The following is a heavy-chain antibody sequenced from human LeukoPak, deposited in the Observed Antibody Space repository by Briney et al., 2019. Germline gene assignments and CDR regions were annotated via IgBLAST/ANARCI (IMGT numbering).Heavy chain of an antibody. CDR1: GYTFIGYY. Sequence: GASVTVSCKASGYTFIGYYMHWVRQAPGQGLEWVGWINPNSGNTGYAQKFQGRVTITRNTSISTAYMELSSLRSEDTAVYYCARELPGGNGGDWFDPWGQGTLVTVSS. J-gene: IGHJ5*02. D-gene: IGHD3-16*01. CDR3: ARELPGGNGGDWFDP. CDR2: INPNSGNT. V-gene: IGHV1-8*03.